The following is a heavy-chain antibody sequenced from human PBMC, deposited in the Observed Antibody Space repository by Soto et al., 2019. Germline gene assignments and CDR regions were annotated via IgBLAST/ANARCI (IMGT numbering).Heavy chain of an antibody. Sequence: ASVKVSCKASGCTFTSYYMHWVRQAPGQGLEWMGIINPSGGSTSYAQKFQGRVTMTRDTSTSTVYMELSSLRSEDTAVYYCARERQKMGNYYYGMDVWGQGTTVTVSS. CDR2: INPSGGST. V-gene: IGHV1-46*01. CDR1: GCTFTSYY. CDR3: ARERQKMGNYYYGMDV. J-gene: IGHJ6*02. D-gene: IGHD6-13*01.